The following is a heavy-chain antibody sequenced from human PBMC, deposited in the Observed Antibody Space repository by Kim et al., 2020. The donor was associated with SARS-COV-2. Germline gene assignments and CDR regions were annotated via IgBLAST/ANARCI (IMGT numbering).Heavy chain of an antibody. D-gene: IGHD3-16*01. Sequence: SETLSLTCTVSGGFISSSSYYWGWIRQPPGKGLEWIGSIYYSGSTYYNPSLKSRVTISVDTSKNQFSLKLSSVTAADTAVYYCARHWGNIQIHWYFDLWGRGTLVTVSS. CDR2: IYYSGST. CDR1: GGFISSSSYY. V-gene: IGHV4-39*01. CDR3: ARHWGNIQIHWYFDL. J-gene: IGHJ2*01.